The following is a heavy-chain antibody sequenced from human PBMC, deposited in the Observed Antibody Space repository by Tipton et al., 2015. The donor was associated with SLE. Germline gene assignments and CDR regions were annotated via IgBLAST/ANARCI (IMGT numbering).Heavy chain of an antibody. V-gene: IGHV4-39*07. J-gene: IGHJ4*02. CDR1: GGSINTDTDY. CDR2: IYSSGST. CDR3: ARDRNYDFEF. Sequence: TLSLTCSVSGGSINTDTDYWNWIRQSPGRGLEWIGSIYSSGSTYYNPSLKSRVSISTDTSKNQVSLKLISVTAADTAIYYCARDRNYDFEFWGQGVRVTVSS. D-gene: IGHD3-3*01.